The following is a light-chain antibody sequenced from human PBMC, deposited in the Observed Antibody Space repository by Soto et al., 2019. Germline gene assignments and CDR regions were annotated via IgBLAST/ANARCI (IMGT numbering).Light chain of an antibody. V-gene: IGKV3-20*01. CDR2: GGS. Sequence: DIVLTQSPGTLSLSPGERATLSCRASQSVSSNHLAWYQQKPGQAPRLLIYGGSSRATGIPVRFSGSGSETDFTLTITRLEPEDFAVYYCQQYNNWPPVTFGQGTKVDIK. CDR3: QQYNNWPPVT. CDR1: QSVSSNH. J-gene: IGKJ1*01.